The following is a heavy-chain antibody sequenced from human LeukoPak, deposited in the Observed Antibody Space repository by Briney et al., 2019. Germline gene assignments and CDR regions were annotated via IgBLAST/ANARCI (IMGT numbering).Heavy chain of an antibody. CDR3: AREKSTMYLDY. V-gene: IGHV1-69*01. Sequence: SVKVSCKAAGTSFNTYTFSWVRQAPGQGLEWMGQIIPMVGTPNYAQKFQDRVTITADESTTTAYLELSSLRSEDTAVYYWAREKSTMYLDYWGQGTLVTVSS. CDR1: GTSFNTYT. D-gene: IGHD5-24*01. CDR2: IIPMVGTP. J-gene: IGHJ4*02.